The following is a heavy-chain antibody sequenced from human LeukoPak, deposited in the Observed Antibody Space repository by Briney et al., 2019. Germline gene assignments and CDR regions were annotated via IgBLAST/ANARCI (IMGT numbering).Heavy chain of an antibody. V-gene: IGHV3-23*01. J-gene: IGHJ6*03. CDR2: ISGSGDNM. D-gene: IGHD3-22*01. CDR1: KFTFNNYA. CDR3: AKEGGSSGYDYYYYMDV. Sequence: GGSLRLSCLASKFTFNNYAMTWVRQAPGKGLEWVSSISGSGDNMDYADSVKGRFTISRDNSKNTLYLQMNSLRAEDTAVYYCAKEGGSSGYDYYYYMDVWGKGTTVTVSS.